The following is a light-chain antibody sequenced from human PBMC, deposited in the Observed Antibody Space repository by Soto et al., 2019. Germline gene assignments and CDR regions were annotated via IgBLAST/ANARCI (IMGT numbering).Light chain of an antibody. Sequence: QSALTQPPSGSGFPGQSGTISCTGTSSDVGGYNYVSWYQQHPGKAPKLMIYEVSKRPSGVPDRFSGSKSGNTASLTVSGLQAEDEADYYCSSYAGSNNFPYVFGTGTKVTVL. V-gene: IGLV2-8*01. CDR2: EVS. CDR1: SSDVGGYNY. CDR3: SSYAGSNNFPYV. J-gene: IGLJ1*01.